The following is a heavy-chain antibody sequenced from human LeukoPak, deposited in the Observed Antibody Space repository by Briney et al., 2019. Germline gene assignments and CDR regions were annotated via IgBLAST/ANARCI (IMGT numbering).Heavy chain of an antibody. D-gene: IGHD3-10*01. CDR1: GGSISSYY. CDR3: ARGTRYYGSGSYFDY. V-gene: IGHV4-59*01. J-gene: IGHJ4*02. Sequence: PSETLSLTCTVSGGSISSYYWSWIRQPPGKGLEWIGYIYYSGSTNYNPSLKSRVTISVDTSKNQFSLKLSSVTAADTAVYYCARGTRYYGSGSYFDYWGQGTLVTVSS. CDR2: IYYSGST.